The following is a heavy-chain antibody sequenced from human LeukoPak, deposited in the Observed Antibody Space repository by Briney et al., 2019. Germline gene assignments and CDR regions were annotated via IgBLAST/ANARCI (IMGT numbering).Heavy chain of an antibody. Sequence: GGSLRLSCAASGFTFSSYAMSWVRQAPGKGLEWVSAISGSGGSTYYADSVKGRFTISRDNSKNTLYLQMNSLRAEDTAVYYCAKETPDYYDSSGYNIDIWGQGTMVTVSS. J-gene: IGHJ3*02. CDR3: AKETPDYYDSSGYNIDI. CDR1: GFTFSSYA. V-gene: IGHV3-23*01. CDR2: ISGSGGST. D-gene: IGHD3-22*01.